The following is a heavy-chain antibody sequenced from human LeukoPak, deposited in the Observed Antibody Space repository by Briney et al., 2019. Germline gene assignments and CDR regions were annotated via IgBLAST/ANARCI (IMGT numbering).Heavy chain of an antibody. D-gene: IGHD3-10*01. CDR2: ISGSGGST. CDR3: AKLTYYYGSGSPDAFDI. J-gene: IGHJ3*02. Sequence: SGGSLRLSCAASGFTFSSYAMSWVRQAPGKGLEWVSAISGSGGSTYYADSVKGRFTISRDNSKNTLYLQMNSLRAEDTAVYYCAKLTYYYGSGSPDAFDIWGQGTMVTVSS. CDR1: GFTFSSYA. V-gene: IGHV3-23*01.